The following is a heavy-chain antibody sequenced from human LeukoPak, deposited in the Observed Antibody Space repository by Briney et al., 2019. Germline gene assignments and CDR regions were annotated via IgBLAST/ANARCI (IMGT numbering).Heavy chain of an antibody. CDR1: GFTFSSYE. Sequence: GGSLRLSCAASGFTFSSYEMNWVRQAPGKGLEWVSYISSSGSTIYYADSVKGRFTISRDNAKNSLYLQMNSLGAEDTAVYYCARDGGEGLRLGDPSPRGYFDYWGQGTLVTVSS. CDR2: ISSSGSTI. CDR3: ARDGGEGLRLGDPSPRGYFDY. V-gene: IGHV3-48*03. D-gene: IGHD3-16*01. J-gene: IGHJ4*02.